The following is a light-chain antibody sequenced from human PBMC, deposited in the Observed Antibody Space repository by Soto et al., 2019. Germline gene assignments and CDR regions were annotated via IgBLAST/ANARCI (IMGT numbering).Light chain of an antibody. Sequence: EIVMTQSPATLSVSPGERATLSCRASQSVSSNLAWYQQKPGQAPRLLIYGASTRATGIPARFSGSGSGTEFTLTNSSLQSEDFEVYYCQQYNNWPQWTFGQGTKVEIK. V-gene: IGKV3-15*01. J-gene: IGKJ1*01. CDR1: QSVSSN. CDR3: QQYNNWPQWT. CDR2: GAS.